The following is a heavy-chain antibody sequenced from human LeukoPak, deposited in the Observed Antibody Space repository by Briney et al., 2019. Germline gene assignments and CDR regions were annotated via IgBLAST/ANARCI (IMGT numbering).Heavy chain of an antibody. J-gene: IGHJ6*02. CDR2: IYSGGST. V-gene: IGHV3-66*01. CDR3: ARSKPPAVKDYYGLDV. CDR1: GFTVSTNY. Sequence: PGGSLRLSCVASGFTVSTNYMNWVRQAPGRGLEWVSVIYSGGSTYYVDSVKGRFTISRDNSKNTLHLLMNSLRAEDTAVYFCARSKPPAVKDYYGLDVWGQGTTVTVSS. D-gene: IGHD6-13*01.